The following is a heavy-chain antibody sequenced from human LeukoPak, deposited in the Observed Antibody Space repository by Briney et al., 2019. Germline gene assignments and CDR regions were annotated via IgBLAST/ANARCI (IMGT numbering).Heavy chain of an antibody. CDR1: GFTFSSYS. D-gene: IGHD4-17*01. CDR2: ITGSGDST. CDR3: AKDPHAGVTTAGGGDY. J-gene: IGHJ4*02. Sequence: GGSLRLSCGASGFTFSSYSMNWVRQAPGKGLEWVSAITGSGDSTYYADSVKGRFTISRDNSKNTLYLQMNSLRAEDTAVYYWAKDPHAGVTTAGGGDYWGQGTLVTVSS. V-gene: IGHV3-23*01.